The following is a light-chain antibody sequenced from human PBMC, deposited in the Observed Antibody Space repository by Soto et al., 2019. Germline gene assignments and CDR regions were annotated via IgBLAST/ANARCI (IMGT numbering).Light chain of an antibody. V-gene: IGLV1-40*01. J-gene: IGLJ2*01. CDR1: SSNIGAGYD. CDR3: QSYDSSLSAV. CDR2: GNS. Sequence: QSVLTQPPSVSGAPGQRDTISCTGSSSNIGAGYDVHWYQQLPGTAPKLLIYGNSNRPSGVPDRFSGSKSGTSASLAITGLQAEDEADYYCQSYDSSLSAVFGGGTKVTVL.